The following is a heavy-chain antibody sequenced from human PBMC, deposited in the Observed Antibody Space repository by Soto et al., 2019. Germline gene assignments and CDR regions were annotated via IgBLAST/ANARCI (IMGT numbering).Heavy chain of an antibody. CDR3: AKEKRADYGDYGFDY. Sequence: QVQLVESGGGVVQPGRSLRLSCAASGCTFSSYGMHWVRQAPGKGLEWVAVISYDGSNKYYADSVKGRFTISRDNSKNTLYLQMNSLRAEDTAVYYCAKEKRADYGDYGFDYWGQGTLVTVSS. D-gene: IGHD4-17*01. CDR2: ISYDGSNK. V-gene: IGHV3-30*18. CDR1: GCTFSSYG. J-gene: IGHJ4*02.